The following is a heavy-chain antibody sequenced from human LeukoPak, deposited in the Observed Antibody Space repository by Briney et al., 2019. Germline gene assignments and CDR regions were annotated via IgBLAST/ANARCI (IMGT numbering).Heavy chain of an antibody. D-gene: IGHD5-12*01. Sequence: SETLSLTCTVSGGSISSSSYYWGWIRQPPGKGLEWIGSIYYSGSTYYNPSLKSRVTISVDTSKNQFSLKLSSVTAADTAVYYCARDLEYSGYAHHYWGQGTLVTVSS. V-gene: IGHV4-39*07. J-gene: IGHJ4*02. CDR3: ARDLEYSGYAHHY. CDR2: IYYSGST. CDR1: GGSISSSSYY.